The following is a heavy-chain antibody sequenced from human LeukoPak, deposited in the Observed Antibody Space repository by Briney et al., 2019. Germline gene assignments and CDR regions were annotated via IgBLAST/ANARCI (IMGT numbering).Heavy chain of an antibody. CDR2: INHSGST. CDR1: GGSFSGYY. Sequence: SETLSLTCAVYGGSFSGYYWSWIRQPPGKGLEWIGEINHSGSTNYNPSLKSRVTISVDTSKNQFSLKLSSVTAADTAVYYCARLPTVTRQRTYYYYYMDVWGKGTTATVSS. CDR3: ARLPTVTRQRTYYYYYMDV. V-gene: IGHV4-34*01. D-gene: IGHD4-11*01. J-gene: IGHJ6*03.